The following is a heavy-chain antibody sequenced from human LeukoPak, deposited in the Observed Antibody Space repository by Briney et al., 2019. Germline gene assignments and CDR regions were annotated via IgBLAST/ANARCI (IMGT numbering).Heavy chain of an antibody. CDR2: IYHSGST. CDR1: GYSISSGYY. D-gene: IGHD3-3*01. Sequence: SETLSLTCTVSGYSISSGYYWGWIRQPPGKGLEWIGSIYHSGSTYYNPSLKSRVTISVDTSKNQFSLKLSSVTAADTAVYYCARGNVLRFLEWLPHYYYYYMDVWGKGTTVTVSS. CDR3: ARGNVLRFLEWLPHYYYYYMDV. V-gene: IGHV4-38-2*02. J-gene: IGHJ6*03.